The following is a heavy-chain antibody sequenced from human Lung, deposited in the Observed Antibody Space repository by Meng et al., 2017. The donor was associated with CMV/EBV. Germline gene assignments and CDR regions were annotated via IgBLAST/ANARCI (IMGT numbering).Heavy chain of an antibody. J-gene: IGHJ4*02. V-gene: IGHV3-7*01. CDR3: ARDKYSGTHSFDY. D-gene: IGHD1-26*01. CDR1: EFTLSSYW. CDR2: IEKEGSEK. Sequence: ACEFTLSSYWMTWVRQAPGKGLRWLASIEKEGSEKYYVGSVRGRFTISRDNAKNSLYLQMDSLRAEDTAVYYCARDKYSGTHSFDYWGQGTLVTVSS.